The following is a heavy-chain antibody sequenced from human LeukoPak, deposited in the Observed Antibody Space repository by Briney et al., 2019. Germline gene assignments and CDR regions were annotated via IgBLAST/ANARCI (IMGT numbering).Heavy chain of an antibody. V-gene: IGHV3-7*04. CDR2: INQDGSER. Sequence: GGSLRLSCTPARFSFSNYWMAWVRQAPGKGLEWVGNINQDGSERNYVDSVKGRFTISRDNAKNSLFLQMNSLRVEDTAVYYCARGYWNFDYWGQGTLVTVSS. CDR1: RFSFSNYW. J-gene: IGHJ4*02. CDR3: ARGYWNFDY. D-gene: IGHD2-21*01.